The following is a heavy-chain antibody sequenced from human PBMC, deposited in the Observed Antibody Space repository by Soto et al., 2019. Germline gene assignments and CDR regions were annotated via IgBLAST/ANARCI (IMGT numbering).Heavy chain of an antibody. CDR1: GGSFSGYY. J-gene: IGHJ6*03. D-gene: IGHD3-10*01. Sequence: SETLSLTCAVYGGSFSGYYWSWIRQPPGKGLEWIGEINHSGSTNYNPSLKSRVTISVDTSKNQFSLKLSSVTAADTAVYYCGWFSSYYYYMDVWGKGTTVTVSS. V-gene: IGHV4-34*01. CDR3: GWFSSYYYYMDV. CDR2: INHSGST.